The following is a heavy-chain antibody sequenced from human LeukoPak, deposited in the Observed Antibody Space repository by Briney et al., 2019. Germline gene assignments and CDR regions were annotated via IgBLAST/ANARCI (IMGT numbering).Heavy chain of an antibody. CDR3: SRQRRTMTERRVDP. J-gene: IGHJ5*02. Sequence: SDTLSLTCTVSGGSFSSCSYHWGWLRQPPGRGLERLGSIYYSGRTYYNPSLKSRVTISVDTSKNQFSLKLSSVTAADTAVYYCSRQRRTMTERRVDPWGQGTLVTVSS. CDR1: GGSFSSCSYH. V-gene: IGHV4-39*01. CDR2: IYYSGRT. D-gene: IGHD3-22*01.